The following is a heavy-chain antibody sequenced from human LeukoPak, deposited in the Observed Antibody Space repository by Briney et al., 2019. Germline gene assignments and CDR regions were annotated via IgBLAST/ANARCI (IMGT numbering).Heavy chain of an antibody. CDR3: SKVLTYGGGAIFRSCDH. CDR2: INGGGNDS. CDR1: GFTFSNYA. J-gene: IGHJ4*02. Sequence: GGSLRLSCAASGFTFSNYAMSWVRQAPGKGLEWVSPINGGGNDSNYAESVKGRFTISRDNSKNTLYLQMNSLRADDTAVYYCSKVLTYGGGAIFRSCDHGGQGTGLTVSS. D-gene: IGHD3-16*01. V-gene: IGHV3-23*01.